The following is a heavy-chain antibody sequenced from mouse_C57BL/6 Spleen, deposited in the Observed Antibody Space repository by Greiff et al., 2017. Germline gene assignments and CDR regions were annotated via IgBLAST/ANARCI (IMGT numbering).Heavy chain of an antibody. J-gene: IGHJ3*01. CDR2: IHPNSGST. CDR1: GYTFTSYW. D-gene: IGHD1-1*01. CDR3: AREDYGSSRAWFAY. V-gene: IGHV1-64*01. Sequence: VQLQQPGAELVKPGASVKLSCKASGYTFTSYWMHWVKQRPGQGLEWIGMIHPNSGSTNYNEKFKSKATLTVDKSSSTAYMQLSSLTSEDSAVYYGAREDYGSSRAWFAYWGQGTLVTVSA.